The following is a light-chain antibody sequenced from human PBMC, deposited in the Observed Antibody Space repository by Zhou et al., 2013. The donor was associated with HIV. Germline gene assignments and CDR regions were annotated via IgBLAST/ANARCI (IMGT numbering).Light chain of an antibody. J-gene: IGKJ1*01. Sequence: DIQMTQSPSTLSAAVGDRVIITCRASESISKWLAWYQQRPGKAPKLLISRASELESKISSRFSGSGSGTEFTLTITSLQAEDFATYYCQQHRSYPWTFGQGTRVEI. CDR1: ESISKW. CDR2: RAS. CDR3: QQHRSYPWT. V-gene: IGKV1-5*03.